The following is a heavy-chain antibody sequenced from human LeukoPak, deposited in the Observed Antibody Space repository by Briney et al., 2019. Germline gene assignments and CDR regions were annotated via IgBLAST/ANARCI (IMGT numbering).Heavy chain of an antibody. V-gene: IGHV3-7*01. J-gene: IGHJ4*02. CDR2: IQQDGSEK. D-gene: IGHD5-12*01. CDR1: GFTFTSYW. CDR3: ARVGYSGYGNFDY. Sequence: GGSLRLSCAASGFTFTSYWMNWVRQVPGQGLEWVANIQQDGSEKYYVDSVKGRFTISRDNAKNSVYLQMNSLRAEDTAVYYCARVGYSGYGNFDYWGQGTLVTVSS.